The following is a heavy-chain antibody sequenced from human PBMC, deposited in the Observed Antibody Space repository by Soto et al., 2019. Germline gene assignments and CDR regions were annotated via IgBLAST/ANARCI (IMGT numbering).Heavy chain of an antibody. CDR3: ARDRDDYGGNLAY. CDR1: GYTFTSYW. D-gene: IGHD4-17*01. CDR2: INSDGSST. J-gene: IGHJ4*02. V-gene: IGHV3-74*01. Sequence: SCKASGYTFTSYWMHWVRQAPGKGLVWVSRINSDGSSTIYADSVKGRFTISRDNAKNTLYLQMNSLRAEDTAVYYCARDRDDYGGNLAYWGQGTLVTVSS.